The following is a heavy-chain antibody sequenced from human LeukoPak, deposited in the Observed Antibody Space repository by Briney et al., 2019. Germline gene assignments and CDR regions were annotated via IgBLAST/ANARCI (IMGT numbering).Heavy chain of an antibody. V-gene: IGHV1-69*02. CDR1: GGTLSNYT. CDR2: IIPIRGIA. CDR3: AVLQQLEVY. J-gene: IGHJ4*02. D-gene: IGHD6-6*01. Sequence: SVKVSCKASGGTLSNYTICWVRQARGQGLEWMGRIIPIRGIANYAQKFQGRVTITADKSTSTAYMELTSLRSEDTAVYYCAVLQQLEVYWGQGALVTVSS.